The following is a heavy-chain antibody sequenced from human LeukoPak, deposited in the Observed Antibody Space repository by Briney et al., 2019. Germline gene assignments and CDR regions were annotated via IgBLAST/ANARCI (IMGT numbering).Heavy chain of an antibody. D-gene: IGHD3-22*01. Sequence: GGSLRLSCAASGFTFDDYGTSWVRQAPGKGLEWVSGINWNGGSTGYADSVKGRFTISRDNAKNSLYLQMNSLRAEDTAVYYCARDAQPPYDSSGTRDYFDYWGQGTLVTVSS. CDR2: INWNGGST. CDR1: GFTFDDYG. J-gene: IGHJ4*02. CDR3: ARDAQPPYDSSGTRDYFDY. V-gene: IGHV3-20*04.